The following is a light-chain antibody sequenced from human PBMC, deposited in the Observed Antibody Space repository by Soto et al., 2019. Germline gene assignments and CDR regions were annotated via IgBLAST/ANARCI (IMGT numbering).Light chain of an antibody. CDR3: ETWDSSLSAPYV. CDR1: SSNIGNNY. V-gene: IGLV1-51*01. J-gene: IGLJ1*01. CDR2: DNN. Sequence: QSVLTQPPSVSAAPGQKVTISCSGSSSNIGNNYVSWYQQLPGTAPKLLIYDNNKRPSGIPDRFSGSKSSTSATLGITGLQTGDEADNYCETWDSSLSAPYVSGTGTKVTVL.